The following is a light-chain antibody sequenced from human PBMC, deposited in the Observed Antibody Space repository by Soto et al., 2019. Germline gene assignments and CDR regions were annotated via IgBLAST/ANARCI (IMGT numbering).Light chain of an antibody. CDR1: QSVSSSY. CDR3: HQYDTSPWT. V-gene: IGKV3-20*01. CDR2: GTS. J-gene: IGKJ1*01. Sequence: EIVLTQSPGTLSLSPGERATLSCRASQSVSSSYLAWYQQKPGQAPRLLIYGTSTRATGIPDRFSGSGSGTEFTLTISSLQPEDFAVYYCHQYDTSPWTFGRGTKVEIK.